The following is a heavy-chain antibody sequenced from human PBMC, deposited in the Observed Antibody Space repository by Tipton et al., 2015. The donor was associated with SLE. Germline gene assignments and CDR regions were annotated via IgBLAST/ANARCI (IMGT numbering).Heavy chain of an antibody. V-gene: IGHV4-59*08. CDR2: VYYSGST. CDR3: ARQPVYYYYYMDV. J-gene: IGHJ6*03. Sequence: TLSLTCAVYGGSFSGYYWSWIRQPPGKGLEWIGYVYYSGSTNYNPSLKSRVTISVDTSKNQFSLKLSSVTAADTAVYYCARQPVYYYYYMDVWGKGTTVTVSS. CDR1: GGSFSGYY.